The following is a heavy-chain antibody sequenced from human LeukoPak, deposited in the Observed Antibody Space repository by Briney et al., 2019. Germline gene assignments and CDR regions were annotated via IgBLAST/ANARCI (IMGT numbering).Heavy chain of an antibody. J-gene: IGHJ3*02. CDR2: IYYSGST. D-gene: IGHD3-3*01. V-gene: IGHV4-59*08. CDR1: GGSISSYY. Sequence: SETLSLTCTVSGGSISSYYWSWIRQPPGKGLEWIGYIYYSGSTNYNPSLKSRVTISVDTSKNQFSLKLSSVTAADTAVYYCARHVLRLLEWTIPPPNAFDIWGQGAKVTVSS. CDR3: ARHVLRLLEWTIPPPNAFDI.